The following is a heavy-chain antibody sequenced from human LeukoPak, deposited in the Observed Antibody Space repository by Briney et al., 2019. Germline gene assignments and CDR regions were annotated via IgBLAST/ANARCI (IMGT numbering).Heavy chain of an antibody. CDR2: INPSRGST. J-gene: IGHJ4*02. D-gene: IGHD3-22*01. CDR3: ASGSYYYDSSGLDY. CDR1: GYTLSSYY. Sequence: GASVKVSCKASGYTLSSYYMNWVRQAPGQGLEWMGIINPSRGSTSYAQQFQGRVTMTRDTSTNTVNMELSSLRSEDTAVYYCASGSYYYDSSGLDYWGQGTLVTVSS. V-gene: IGHV1-46*01.